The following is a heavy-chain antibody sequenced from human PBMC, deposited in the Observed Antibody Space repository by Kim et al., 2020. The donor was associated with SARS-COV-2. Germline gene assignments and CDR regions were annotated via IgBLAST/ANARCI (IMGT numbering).Heavy chain of an antibody. CDR3: TRDRPIDY. J-gene: IGHJ4*02. D-gene: IGHD6-6*01. V-gene: IGHV3-49*02. Sequence: GETTAYAASVRGRVTISRDDSKSIAYLQINSLTTEDTAVYFCTRDRPIDYWGQGTLVLVSS. CDR2: GETT.